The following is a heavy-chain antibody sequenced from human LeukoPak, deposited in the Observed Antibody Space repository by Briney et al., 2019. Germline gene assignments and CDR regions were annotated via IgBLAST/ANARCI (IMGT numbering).Heavy chain of an antibody. CDR2: TYYRSKWYN. CDR3: ARSRSGFIDY. J-gene: IGHJ4*02. CDR1: GDSVSGNSGA. V-gene: IGHV6-1*01. Sequence: SQTLSLTCAIFGDSVSGNSGAWNWIRQSPSRGLEWLGRTYYRSKWYNDYAVSVKSRITINPDTSKSQFSLQLSSVTPEDTAVYYCARSRSGFIDYWGQGTLVTVSS. D-gene: IGHD3-22*01.